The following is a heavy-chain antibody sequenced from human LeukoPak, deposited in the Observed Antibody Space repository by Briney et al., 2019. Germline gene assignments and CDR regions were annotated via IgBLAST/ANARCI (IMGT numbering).Heavy chain of an antibody. D-gene: IGHD3-22*01. J-gene: IGHJ3*02. Sequence: ASVKVSCKASGGTFSSYTISWVRQAPGQGLEWMGRIIPILGIANYAQKFQGRVTITADKSTSTAYMELSSLRSEDTAVYYCARGGTYYYDSSGYFPGAFDIWGQGTMVTVSS. CDR1: GGTFSSYT. CDR2: IIPILGIA. V-gene: IGHV1-69*02. CDR3: ARGGTYYYDSSGYFPGAFDI.